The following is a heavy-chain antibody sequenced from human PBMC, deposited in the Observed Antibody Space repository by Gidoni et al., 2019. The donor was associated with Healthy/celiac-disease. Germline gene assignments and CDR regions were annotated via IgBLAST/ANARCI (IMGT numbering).Heavy chain of an antibody. J-gene: IGHJ1*01. CDR2: ISYDGSNK. CDR3: AKNYGDYVGYFQH. V-gene: IGHV3-30*18. D-gene: IGHD4-17*01. Sequence: QVQLVESGGGVVQPGRSLRLSCAASGFTFSSYGMHWVRQAPGKGLEWVAVISYDGSNKYYADSVKGRFTISRDNSKNTLYLQMNSLRAEDTAVYYCAKNYGDYVGYFQHWGQGTLVTVSS. CDR1: GFTFSSYG.